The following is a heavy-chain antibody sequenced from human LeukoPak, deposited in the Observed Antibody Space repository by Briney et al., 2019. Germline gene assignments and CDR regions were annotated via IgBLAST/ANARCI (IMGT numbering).Heavy chain of an antibody. D-gene: IGHD2-8*01. V-gene: IGHV4-38-2*01. Sequence: SETLSLTCAVSGYSISSGYYWGGIRQPPGKGLEGIGIIYHSGSTYYNPSLKSRVTISVDTAKNQFSLKMSSVTAADTAVYYWRGRPLIMYVFDHWGQGTMVTVSS. CDR1: GYSISSGYY. CDR2: IYHSGST. CDR3: RGRPLIMYVFDH. J-gene: IGHJ3*01.